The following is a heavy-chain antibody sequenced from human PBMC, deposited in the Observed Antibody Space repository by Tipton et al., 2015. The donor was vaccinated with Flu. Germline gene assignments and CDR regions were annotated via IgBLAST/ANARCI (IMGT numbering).Heavy chain of an antibody. J-gene: IGHJ3*02. Sequence: TLSLTCTVSGGSISSSSYYWGWIRQPPGKGLEWIGSIYYSGNTYYNPSLKSRVTISVDTSKNQFSLMLRSVTAADTAVYYCARDGFITMIVVVTPGAFDIWGQGTMVTVSS. CDR2: IYYSGNT. V-gene: IGHV4-39*07. D-gene: IGHD3-22*01. CDR1: GGSISSSSYY. CDR3: ARDGFITMIVVVTPGAFDI.